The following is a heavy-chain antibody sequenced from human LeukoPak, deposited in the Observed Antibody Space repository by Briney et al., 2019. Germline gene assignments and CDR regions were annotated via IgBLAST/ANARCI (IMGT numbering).Heavy chain of an antibody. CDR3: ARTMVRGVITSSFDF. Sequence: GESLKISCKASGFSFTSYWIGWLRQMPGKGLEWMGIIYPSDSDTRYSPSFQGQVTISADKSISTAYLQWSSLKASDTAMYYCARTMVRGVITSSFDFWGQGTLVTVSS. J-gene: IGHJ4*02. CDR1: GFSFTSYW. CDR2: IYPSDSDT. V-gene: IGHV5-51*01. D-gene: IGHD3-10*01.